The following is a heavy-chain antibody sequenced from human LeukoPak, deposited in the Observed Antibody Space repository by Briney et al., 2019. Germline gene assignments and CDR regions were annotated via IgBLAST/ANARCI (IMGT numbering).Heavy chain of an antibody. D-gene: IGHD3-10*01. V-gene: IGHV3-48*03. CDR3: ARDKDMVRGIWNYYFGMDV. CDR2: ISSSGSTI. Sequence: GGSLRLSCAASGFTLSSYEMNWVRQAPGKGLEWVSYISSSGSTIYYADSVKGRLIISRDNAKNSLYLQMNSLRAEDTAVYYCARDKDMVRGIWNYYFGMDVWGQGTTVTVSS. J-gene: IGHJ6*02. CDR1: GFTLSSYE.